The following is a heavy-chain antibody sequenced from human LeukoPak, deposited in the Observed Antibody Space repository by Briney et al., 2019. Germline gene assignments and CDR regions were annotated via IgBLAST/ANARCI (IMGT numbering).Heavy chain of an antibody. Sequence: ASVKVSCKTSGYSFTGYYINWARQAPGQGLEWMGRTDPTSGGTDYAQKFHGRLTMTRDTSIVTAYMELTRLRSDDTAFYYCARGPQWLVQNQPGADYWGQGTLVTVSS. V-gene: IGHV1-2*06. CDR3: ARGPQWLVQNQPGADY. CDR2: TDPTSGGT. CDR1: GYSFTGYY. D-gene: IGHD6-19*01. J-gene: IGHJ4*02.